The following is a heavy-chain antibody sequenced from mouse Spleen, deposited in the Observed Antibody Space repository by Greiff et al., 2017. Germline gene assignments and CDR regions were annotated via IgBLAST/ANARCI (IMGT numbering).Heavy chain of an antibody. CDR2: IDPETGGT. Sequence: QVQLKQSGAELVRPGASVTLSCKASGYTFTDYEMHWVKQTPVHGLEWIGAIDPETGGTAYNQKFKGKAILTADKSSSTAYMELRSLTSEDSAVYYCTRWLPHYFDYWGQGTTLTVSS. CDR3: TRWLPHYFDY. CDR1: GYTFTDYE. J-gene: IGHJ2*01. V-gene: IGHV1-15*01. D-gene: IGHD2-2*01.